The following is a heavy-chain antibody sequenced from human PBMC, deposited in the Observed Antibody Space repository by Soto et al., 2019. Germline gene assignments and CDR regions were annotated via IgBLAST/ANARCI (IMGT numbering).Heavy chain of an antibody. V-gene: IGHV3-23*01. D-gene: IGHD4-17*01. Sequence: VQLLESGGDLIQPGGSLRLSCAFSGFTFSNYAMNWVRQAPGKGLEWVSAITGNGRSTYYADSVKGRFTISRDNSKNTLYLQSNSLRAEDTAVYYCANYYGDYAGGEFFQHWGQGTLVAVSS. CDR3: ANYYGDYAGGEFFQH. J-gene: IGHJ1*01. CDR1: GFTFSNYA. CDR2: ITGNGRST.